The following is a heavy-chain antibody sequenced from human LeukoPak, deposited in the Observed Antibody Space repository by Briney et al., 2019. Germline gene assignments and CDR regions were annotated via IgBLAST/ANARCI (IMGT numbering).Heavy chain of an antibody. D-gene: IGHD5-18*01. Sequence: GESLKISCKGSGYSFTSYWIGWVRQMPGKDLEGMGIIYPGDSDTRYSPSFQGQVTISADKSISTAYLQWSSLKASDTAMYYCARDTAMATADYWGQGTLVTVSS. CDR1: GYSFTSYW. V-gene: IGHV5-51*01. J-gene: IGHJ4*02. CDR2: IYPGDSDT. CDR3: ARDTAMATADY.